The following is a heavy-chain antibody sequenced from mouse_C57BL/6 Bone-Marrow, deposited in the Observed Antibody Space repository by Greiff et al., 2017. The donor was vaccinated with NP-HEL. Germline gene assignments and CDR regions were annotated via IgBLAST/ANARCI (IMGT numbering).Heavy chain of an antibody. Sequence: VKLMESGPGLVAPSQSLSITCTVSGFSLTSYGVDWVRQSPGKGLEWLGVIWGVGSTNYNSALKSRLSISKDNSKSQVFLKMNSLQTDDTAMYYCATPYDYDVPFAYWGQGTLVTVSA. J-gene: IGHJ3*01. CDR2: IWGVGST. CDR3: ATPYDYDVPFAY. V-gene: IGHV2-6*01. D-gene: IGHD2-4*01. CDR1: GFSLTSYG.